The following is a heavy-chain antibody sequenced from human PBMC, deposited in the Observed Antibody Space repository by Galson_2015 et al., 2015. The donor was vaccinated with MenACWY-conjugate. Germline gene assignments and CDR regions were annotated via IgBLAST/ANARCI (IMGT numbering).Heavy chain of an antibody. J-gene: IGHJ4*02. V-gene: IGHV5-51*01. CDR3: ARQGFGSSSLDY. D-gene: IGHD6-6*01. Sequence: SGAEVTKPGESLQISCKGSGYTFTSNWIGWVRQMPGKGLEWMGIIYPGDSDTRYTPSFQGHVTISADKSINTAYLQWGSLEASDTAMYYCARQGFGSSSLDYWGQGTLVTVSS. CDR1: GYTFTSNW. CDR2: IYPGDSDT.